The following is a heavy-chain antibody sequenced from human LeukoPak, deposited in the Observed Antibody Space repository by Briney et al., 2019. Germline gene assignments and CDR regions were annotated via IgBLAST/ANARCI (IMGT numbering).Heavy chain of an antibody. V-gene: IGHV1-69*13. J-gene: IGHJ4*02. CDR1: GGTFSSYA. D-gene: IGHD6-13*01. Sequence: SVKVSCKASGGTFSSYAISWVRQAPGQGLEWMGGIIPIFGTANYAQKFQGRVTITADESTSTAYMELSSLRSEDTAVYYCARDMISYSSSWEPLDYWGQGTLVTVSS. CDR2: IIPIFGTA. CDR3: ARDMISYSSSWEPLDY.